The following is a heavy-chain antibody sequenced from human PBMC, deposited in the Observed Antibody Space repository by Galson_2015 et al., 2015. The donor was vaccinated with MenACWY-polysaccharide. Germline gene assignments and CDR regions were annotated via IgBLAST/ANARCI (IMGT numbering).Heavy chain of an antibody. CDR3: ASNGDQGY. Sequence: SLRLSCAAPGFTVSNNYMNWFRQTPKKGLEWVSLIYSGGSTHYADSVKGRFTISRDSSKNTLYLQMNSLRAEDTAWYYCASNGDQGYWGQGTLVTVSS. D-gene: IGHD4-17*01. J-gene: IGHJ4*02. V-gene: IGHV3-53*01. CDR1: GFTVSNNY. CDR2: IYSGGST.